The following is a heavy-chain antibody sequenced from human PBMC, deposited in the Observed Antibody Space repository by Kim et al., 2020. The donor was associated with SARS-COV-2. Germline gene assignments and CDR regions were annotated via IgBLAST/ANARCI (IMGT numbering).Heavy chain of an antibody. CDR2: INAGGGGT. D-gene: IGHD5-12*01. Sequence: ASVKVSCKASGYTFTNNAISWVRQAPGQGFEWMGIINAGGGGTSYSQKFHNRVTMTRDTSTSTLYMELSSLGSEDTAMYYCTRDSFDSGSFDYWGQGTLV. V-gene: IGHV1-46*01. CDR1: GYTFTNNA. CDR3: TRDSFDSGSFDY. J-gene: IGHJ4*02.